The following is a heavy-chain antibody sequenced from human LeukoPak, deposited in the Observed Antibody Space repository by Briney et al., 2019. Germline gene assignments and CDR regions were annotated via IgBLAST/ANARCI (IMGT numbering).Heavy chain of an antibody. CDR2: INPNSGGT. CDR3: ALVVVPAGAHPSEGDYYYYYYMDV. Sequence: GASVKVSCKASGYTFTGYYMHWVPQAPGQGLEWMGWINPNSGGTNYAQKFQGRVTMTRDTSISTAYMELSRLRSDDTAVYYCALVVVPAGAHPSEGDYYYYYYMDVWGKGTTVTVSS. V-gene: IGHV1-2*02. J-gene: IGHJ6*03. D-gene: IGHD2-2*01. CDR1: GYTFTGYY.